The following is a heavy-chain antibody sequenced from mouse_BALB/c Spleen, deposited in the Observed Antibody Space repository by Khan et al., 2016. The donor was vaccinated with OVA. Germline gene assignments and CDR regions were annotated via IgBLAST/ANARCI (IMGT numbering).Heavy chain of an antibody. CDR2: IDPETGGT. CDR3: TKEYMITRSAWFAY. V-gene: IGHV1-15*01. Sequence: VQLQQSGAELVRPGASVTLSCKASGYTFTDYEIHWVKQTPVHGLEWIGAIDPETGGTAYNQKFKGKATLTADKSSSTAYVELRSLTSEDSAVYYCTKEYMITRSAWFAYWGQGTLVTVSA. CDR1: GYTFTDYE. J-gene: IGHJ3*01. D-gene: IGHD2-4*01.